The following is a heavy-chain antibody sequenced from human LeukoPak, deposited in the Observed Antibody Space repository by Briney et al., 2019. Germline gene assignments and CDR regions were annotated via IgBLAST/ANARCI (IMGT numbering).Heavy chain of an antibody. V-gene: IGHV3-15*01. Sequence: GGCLRLSCVASGFSLSNAWTSWVRPAPGERLGWVGRIISKTDGGTTDYAAPVKGRLTTSRDASKNSRYLQMNSLNPEATAVSYCTTSIMLTFGGVIVNYWGQGTLVTVSS. CDR2: IISKTDGGTT. J-gene: IGHJ4*02. D-gene: IGHD3-16*02. CDR3: TTSIMLTFGGVIVNY. CDR1: GFSLSNAW.